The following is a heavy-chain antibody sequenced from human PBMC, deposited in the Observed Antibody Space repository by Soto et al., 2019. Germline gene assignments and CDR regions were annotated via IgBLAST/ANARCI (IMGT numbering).Heavy chain of an antibody. CDR3: ARVCDCYSRDAFDI. CDR2: IYYSGST. D-gene: IGHD2-21*02. Sequence: PSETLSLTCTVSGGSISSYYWSWIRQPPGKGLEWIGYIYYSGSTNYNPSLKSRVTISVDTSKNQFSLKLSSVTAADTAVYYCARVCDCYSRDAFDIWGQGTMVTVSS. J-gene: IGHJ3*02. V-gene: IGHV4-59*01. CDR1: GGSISSYY.